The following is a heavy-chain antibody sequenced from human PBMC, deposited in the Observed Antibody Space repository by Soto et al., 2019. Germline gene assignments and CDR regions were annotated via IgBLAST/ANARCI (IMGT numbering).Heavy chain of an antibody. CDR1: GGSISSGGYS. J-gene: IGHJ4*02. Sequence: SETLSLTCAVSGGSISSGGYSWSWIRQPPGKGLEWIGYIYHSGSTYYNPSLKSRVTISVDRSKNQFSLKLSSVTAADTAVYYCASTPMTTVTTSACYFDYWGQGTLVTVSS. CDR3: ASTPMTTVTTSACYFDY. D-gene: IGHD4-17*01. CDR2: IYHSGST. V-gene: IGHV4-30-2*01.